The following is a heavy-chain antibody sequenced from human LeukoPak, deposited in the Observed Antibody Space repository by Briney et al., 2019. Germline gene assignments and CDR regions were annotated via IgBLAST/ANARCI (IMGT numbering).Heavy chain of an antibody. J-gene: IGHJ4*02. CDR2: ISQDGSET. CDR1: GFTFNSFF. V-gene: IGHV3-7*01. D-gene: IGHD7-27*01. CDR3: VRDLGHSRHYFEY. Sequence: GGSLRLSCAASGFTFNSFFLNWVRLTPGRELEWVACISQDGSETFHTESVRGRLTISRDNTKNSLYLQMYSLRAEDKAVYFCVRDLGHSRHYFEYWGQGALVTVSS.